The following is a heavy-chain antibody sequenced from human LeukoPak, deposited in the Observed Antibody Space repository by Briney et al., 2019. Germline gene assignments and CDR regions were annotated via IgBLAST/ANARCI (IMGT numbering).Heavy chain of an antibody. V-gene: IGHV1-18*01. D-gene: IGHD3-9*01. J-gene: IGHJ3*02. CDR1: GYTFTSYG. CDR3: ARDLGITISHAFDI. CDR2: ISAYNGNR. Sequence: ASVKVSCKASGYTFTSYGISWVRQAPGQGLEWMGWISAYNGNRNYAQKLQGRVTMTTDTSTSTAYMELRSPRSDDTAVYYCARDLGITISHAFDIWGQGTMVTVSS.